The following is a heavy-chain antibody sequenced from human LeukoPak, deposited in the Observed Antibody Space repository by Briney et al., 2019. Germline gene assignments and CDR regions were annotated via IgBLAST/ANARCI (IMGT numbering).Heavy chain of an antibody. D-gene: IGHD3-16*01. V-gene: IGHV3-7*01. Sequence: GGSLRLSCAASGFTFSSYWMSWVRQAPGKGLEWVANIKQDGSEKYYVDSVKGRFTISRDNDRNSVYLQMNSLRAEDTAVYYCARDAEYYYYVWGSYYYWGQGTLVTVSS. CDR1: GFTFSSYW. CDR3: ARDAEYYYYVWGSYYY. J-gene: IGHJ4*02. CDR2: IKQDGSEK.